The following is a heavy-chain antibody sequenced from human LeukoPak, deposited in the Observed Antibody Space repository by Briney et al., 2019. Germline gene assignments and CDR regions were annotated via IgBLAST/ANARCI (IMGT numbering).Heavy chain of an antibody. Sequence: PSETLSLTCAVSGYSISSGYYWGWIRQPPGKGLEWIGSIYHSGSTYYNPSLKSRVTISVDTSKNQFSLKLSSVTAADTAVYYCARPGCSGGSCYSVYAFDIWGQGTMVTVSS. CDR2: IYHSGST. V-gene: IGHV4-38-2*01. D-gene: IGHD2-15*01. CDR3: ARPGCSGGSCYSVYAFDI. J-gene: IGHJ3*02. CDR1: GYSISSGYY.